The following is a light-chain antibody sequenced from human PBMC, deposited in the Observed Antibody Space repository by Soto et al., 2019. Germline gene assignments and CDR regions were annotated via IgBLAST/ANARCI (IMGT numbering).Light chain of an antibody. Sequence: QTVVTQEPALTVSPGGTVTLSCGSSTGAVTSGHYPYWFQQKPGQAPRTLIYDTSNKHSWTPARFSGSLLGGKAALTLSGMEAEDEGDYYCLFSDSGAVEFGGGTQPTVL. V-gene: IGLV7-46*01. J-gene: IGLJ2*01. CDR3: LFSDSGAVE. CDR1: TGAVTSGHY. CDR2: DTS.